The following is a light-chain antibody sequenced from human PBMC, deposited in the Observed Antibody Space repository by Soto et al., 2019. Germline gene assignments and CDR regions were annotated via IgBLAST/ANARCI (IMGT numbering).Light chain of an antibody. J-gene: IGKJ1*01. Sequence: EIVMTQSPATLSVSPGERATLSCRASQSVSSNLAWYQQKPGQAPRLLIYGAFTRATGIPVRFSGSGSGTEFTLTISSLQSEDCAVYYCQQYNDWPRTFGQGTQVEIK. V-gene: IGKV3-15*01. CDR2: GAF. CDR3: QQYNDWPRT. CDR1: QSVSSN.